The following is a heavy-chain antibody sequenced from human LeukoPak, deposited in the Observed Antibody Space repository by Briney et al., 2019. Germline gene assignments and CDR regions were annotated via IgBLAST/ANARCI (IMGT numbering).Heavy chain of an antibody. D-gene: IGHD2-21*01. CDR2: ISYDGSNK. J-gene: IGHJ4*02. V-gene: IGHV3-30*03. CDR1: GFTFSSYG. Sequence: GGSLRLSCAASGFTFSSYGMPWVRQAPGKGLEWVAVISYDGSNKYYADSVKGRFTISRDSSKNTLYLQMNSLRAEDTAVYYCATQHLAYCGGECSIDYWGQGTLVTVSS. CDR3: ATQHLAYCGGECSIDY.